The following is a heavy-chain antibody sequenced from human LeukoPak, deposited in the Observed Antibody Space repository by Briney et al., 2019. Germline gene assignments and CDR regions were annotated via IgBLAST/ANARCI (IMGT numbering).Heavy chain of an antibody. Sequence: GGSLRLSCAASGFTFSGYGMHWVRLAPGKGLEWVAVISYDGSNKYYADSVKGRFTISRDNSKNTLYLQMNSLRAEDTAVYYCAKDLGTSLRKGYFDYWGQGTLVTVSS. J-gene: IGHJ4*02. CDR2: ISYDGSNK. D-gene: IGHD2-2*01. V-gene: IGHV3-30*18. CDR1: GFTFSGYG. CDR3: AKDLGTSLRKGYFDY.